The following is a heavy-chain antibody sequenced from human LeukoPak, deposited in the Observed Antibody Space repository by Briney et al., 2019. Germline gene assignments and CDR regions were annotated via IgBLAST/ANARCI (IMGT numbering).Heavy chain of an antibody. V-gene: IGHV3-7*01. CDR1: GFTFSSYW. CDR3: ARIGTAEGTLEDY. Sequence: GGSLRLSCAASGFTFSSYWMSWVRQPPGKGLEWVANIKHDGSEKYYVDSVKGRFTISRDNAKNSLYLQMNSLRAEDTAVYYCARIGTAEGTLEDYWGQGTLVTVSS. J-gene: IGHJ4*02. D-gene: IGHD6-13*01. CDR2: IKHDGSEK.